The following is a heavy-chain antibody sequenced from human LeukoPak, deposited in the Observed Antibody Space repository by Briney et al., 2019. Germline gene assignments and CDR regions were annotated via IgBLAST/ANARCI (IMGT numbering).Heavy chain of an antibody. CDR1: GGSISSYY. J-gene: IGHJ4*02. CDR2: IYYSGST. D-gene: IGHD4-17*01. V-gene: IGHV4-59*01. CDR3: ARARAYGDYGY. Sequence: PSETLSLLCTVSGGSISSYYWSWIRQPPGKGLEWIGYIYYSGSTNYNPSLKSRVTISVDTSKNQFSLKLSSVTAADTAVYYCARARAYGDYGYWGQRALVTVSS.